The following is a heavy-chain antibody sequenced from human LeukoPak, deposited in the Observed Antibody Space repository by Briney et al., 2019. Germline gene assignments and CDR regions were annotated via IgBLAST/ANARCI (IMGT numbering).Heavy chain of an antibody. J-gene: IGHJ6*03. CDR1: GGSIRSYY. CDR3: ARHRYYYRSGSYYGAPYYMDV. Sequence: PSETLSLTCTVSGGSIRSYYWSWIRQPPGKGLEWVGYIYDSGSTSYNPSLKSRVTISVDTSKNQFSLKLSSVTAADTAVYYCARHRYYYRSGSYYGAPYYMDVWGKGTTVTISS. D-gene: IGHD3-10*01. V-gene: IGHV4-59*08. CDR2: IYDSGST.